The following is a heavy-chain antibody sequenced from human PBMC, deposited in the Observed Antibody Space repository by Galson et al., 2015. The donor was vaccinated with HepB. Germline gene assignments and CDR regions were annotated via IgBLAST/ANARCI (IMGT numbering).Heavy chain of an antibody. V-gene: IGHV1-18*01. D-gene: IGHD5-12*01. Sequence: SVKVSCKASGYTFTSYGISWVRQAPGQGLEWMGWISAYNGNTNYAQKLQGRVTMTTDTSTSTAYMELRSLRSDDTAVYYCARDRVLRGYSGYDLDEFDPWGQGTLVTVSS. J-gene: IGHJ5*02. CDR1: GYTFTSYG. CDR3: ARDRVLRGYSGYDLDEFDP. CDR2: ISAYNGNT.